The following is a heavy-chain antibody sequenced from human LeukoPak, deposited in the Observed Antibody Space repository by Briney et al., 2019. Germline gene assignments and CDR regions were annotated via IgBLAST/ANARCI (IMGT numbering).Heavy chain of an antibody. CDR2: ISSSGST. CDR1: GDSISSGDYY. CDR3: ARHVDVEYSGSYFDY. Sequence: SETLSLTCTVSGDSISSGDYYWSWIRQPAGKGLEWIGRISSSGSTNYNPSLKSRVTISVDTSKNQFSLKLSSVTAADTAVYYCARHVDVEYSGSYFDYWGQGTLVTVSS. D-gene: IGHD1-26*01. V-gene: IGHV4-61*02. J-gene: IGHJ4*02.